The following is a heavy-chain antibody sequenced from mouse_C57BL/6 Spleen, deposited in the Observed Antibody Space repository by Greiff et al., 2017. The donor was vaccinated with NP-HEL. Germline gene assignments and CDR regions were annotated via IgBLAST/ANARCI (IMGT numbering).Heavy chain of an antibody. Sequence: VQVVESGAELVKPGASVKISCKASGYAFSSYWMNWVKQRPGKGLEWIGQIYPGDGDTNYNGKFKGKATLTADKSSSTAYMQLRSLTSEDSAVYFCARSDYGSSYGFAYWGQGTLVTVSA. J-gene: IGHJ3*01. CDR3: ARSDYGSSYGFAY. CDR1: GYAFSSYW. D-gene: IGHD1-1*01. CDR2: IYPGDGDT. V-gene: IGHV1-80*01.